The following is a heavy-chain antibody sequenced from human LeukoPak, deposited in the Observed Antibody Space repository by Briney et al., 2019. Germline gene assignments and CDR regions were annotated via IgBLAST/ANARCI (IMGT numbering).Heavy chain of an antibody. D-gene: IGHD6-6*01. CDR3: ARHSSSSRGWFDP. CDR1: GGSISAYY. Sequence: SETLSLTCSVSGGSISAYYWSWSRQPPGKGPEWIGYIYSSGSTNYNPSLKSRVTISVDTSKNHFSLNLSSVTAADAAMYYCARHSSSSRGWFDPWGQGILVTVSS. V-gene: IGHV4-59*08. J-gene: IGHJ5*02. CDR2: IYSSGST.